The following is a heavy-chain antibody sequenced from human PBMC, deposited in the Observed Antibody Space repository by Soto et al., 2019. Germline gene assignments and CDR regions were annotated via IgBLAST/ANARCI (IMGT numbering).Heavy chain of an antibody. CDR3: ARVPIQLWWVEFSYYGMDV. J-gene: IGHJ6*02. Sequence: SETLSLTCTVSGGSISSGGYYWSWIRQHPGKGLEWIGYIYYSGSTYYNPSLKSRVTISVDTSKNQFSLKLSSVTAADTAVYYCARVPIQLWWVEFSYYGMDVWGQGTTVTVSS. V-gene: IGHV4-31*03. CDR2: IYYSGST. CDR1: GGSISSGGYY. D-gene: IGHD5-18*01.